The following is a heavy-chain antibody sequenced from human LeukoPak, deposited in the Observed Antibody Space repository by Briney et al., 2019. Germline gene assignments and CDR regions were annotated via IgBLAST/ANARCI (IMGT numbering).Heavy chain of an antibody. CDR1: GFTFSSYE. CDR2: ISSSGSTI. D-gene: IGHD4-17*01. V-gene: IGHV3-48*03. CDR3: ARDDGDQAEDY. J-gene: IGHJ4*02. Sequence: PGGSLRLSCAASGFTFSSYEMNWVRQAPGKGLEWVSYISSSGSTIYYADSVKGRFTISRDNAKNSLYLQMNSLRAEDTVVYYCARDDGDQAEDYWGQGTLVTVSS.